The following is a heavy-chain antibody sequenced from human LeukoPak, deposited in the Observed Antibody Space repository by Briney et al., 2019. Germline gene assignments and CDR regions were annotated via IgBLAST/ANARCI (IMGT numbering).Heavy chain of an antibody. V-gene: IGHV4-39*01. CDR2: IYYSGST. Sequence: SETLSLTCTVSGGSISSSSYYWGWIRQPPGKGLEWIGSIYYSGSTYYNPSLKSRVTISVDTSKNQFSLKLSSVTAADTAVYYCARPPFWSGSPGAFDIWGQGTMVTVSS. CDR3: ARPPFWSGSPGAFDI. D-gene: IGHD3-3*01. J-gene: IGHJ3*02. CDR1: GGSISSSSYY.